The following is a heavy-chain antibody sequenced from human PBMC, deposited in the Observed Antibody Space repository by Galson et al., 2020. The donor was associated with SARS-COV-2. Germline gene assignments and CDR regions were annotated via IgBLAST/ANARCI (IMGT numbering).Heavy chain of an antibody. D-gene: IGHD6-13*01. CDR1: GGSISSSSYY. J-gene: IGHJ6*02. V-gene: IGHV4-39*07. Sequence: SETLSLTCTVSGGSISSSSYYWGWLRQPPGKGLEWIGSIYYSGSTYYNPSLKSRVTISVDTSKNQFSLKLSSVTAADTAVYYCARASRGSSSLYYYYYYGMDVWGQGTTVTVSS. CDR2: IYYSGST. CDR3: ARASRGSSSLYYYYYYGMDV.